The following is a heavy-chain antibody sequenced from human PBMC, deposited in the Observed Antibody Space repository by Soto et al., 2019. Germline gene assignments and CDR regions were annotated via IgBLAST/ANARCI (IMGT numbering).Heavy chain of an antibody. CDR2: ISSSSNTI. J-gene: IGHJ6*02. D-gene: IGHD2-15*01. CDR3: AREGYCSGGSCYSVDRLDYYYGMDV. CDR1: GFTFSSYS. Sequence: LRLSCAASGFTFSSYSMNWVRQAPGKRLEWVSYISSSSNTIYYADSVKGRFSISRDNAKNSLYLQMNSLRDEDTAVYYCAREGYCSGGSCYSVDRLDYYYGMDVWGQGTTVTVSS. V-gene: IGHV3-48*02.